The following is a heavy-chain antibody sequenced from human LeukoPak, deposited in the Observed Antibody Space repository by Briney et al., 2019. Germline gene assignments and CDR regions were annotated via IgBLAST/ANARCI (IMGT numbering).Heavy chain of an antibody. D-gene: IGHD4-17*01. Sequence: GGSLRLSCAASGFTFSSSGMHWVRQAPGKGLEWVANIKRDGSEKYYVDSVKGRFTISRDNAKNSLYLQMNSLRIEDTAVYFCARTVEVPNWGQGTLVTVSS. CDR1: GFTFSSSG. CDR3: ARTVEVPN. CDR2: IKRDGSEK. V-gene: IGHV3-7*01. J-gene: IGHJ4*02.